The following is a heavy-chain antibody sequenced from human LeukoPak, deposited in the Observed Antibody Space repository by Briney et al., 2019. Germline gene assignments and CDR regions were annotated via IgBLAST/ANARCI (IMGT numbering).Heavy chain of an antibody. CDR3: ASPRYCSSTSCYFAQDDAFDI. D-gene: IGHD2-2*01. V-gene: IGHV5-51*01. J-gene: IGHJ3*02. CDR2: VLPGDSDT. CDR1: GNSITTYW. Sequence: GESLKISCKASGNSITTYWIGWVRQKPGKGLEWMGLVLPGDSDTKYSPSFQGQVTISADKSISTAYLQWSSLKASDTAMYYCASPRYCSSTSCYFAQDDAFDIWGQGTMVTVSS.